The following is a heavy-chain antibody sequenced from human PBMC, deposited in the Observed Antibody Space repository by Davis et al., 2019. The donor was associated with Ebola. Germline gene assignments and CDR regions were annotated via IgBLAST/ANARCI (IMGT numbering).Heavy chain of an antibody. J-gene: IGHJ3*02. D-gene: IGHD3-22*01. CDR2: FDPKDGIR. CDR3: ARPLRGGYYDNSGYYHALAAFDI. CDR1: GHTLTEIS. Sequence: ASVKVSCKVSGHTLTEISIHWVRQAPGRGLEWMGGFDPKDGIRIYAQKFQGRVTVTEDTSTDTAYMELSSLRSEDTAVYYCARPLRGGYYDNSGYYHALAAFDIWGQGTMVTVSS. V-gene: IGHV1-24*01.